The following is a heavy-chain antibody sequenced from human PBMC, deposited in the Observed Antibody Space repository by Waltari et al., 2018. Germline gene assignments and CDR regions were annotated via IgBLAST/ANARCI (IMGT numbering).Heavy chain of an antibody. V-gene: IGHV4-59*01. CDR3: AKIPSYGDYDFPDY. CDR1: GGSISSYY. J-gene: IGHJ4*02. D-gene: IGHD4-17*01. Sequence: QVQLQESGPGLVKPSETLSLTCTVSGGSISSYYWSWIRQPPGKGLEWIGYIYYSGSTNYNPSLKSRVTISVDTSKNQFSLKLSSVTAADTAVYYCAKIPSYGDYDFPDYWGQGTLVTVSS. CDR2: IYYSGST.